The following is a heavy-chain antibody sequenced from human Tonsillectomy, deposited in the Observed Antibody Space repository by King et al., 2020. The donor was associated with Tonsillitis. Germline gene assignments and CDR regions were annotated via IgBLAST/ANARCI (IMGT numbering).Heavy chain of an antibody. V-gene: IGHV3-30*09. CDR3: AREGIGAADNAFAV. CDR1: GFTFNTCA. CDR2: VSFDGSNE. D-gene: IGHD6-13*01. J-gene: IGHJ3*01. Sequence: VQLVESGGGVVQPGRSLRLSCAASGFTFNTCAMNWVRQAPGKGLEWVAVVSFDGSNEYYADSVEGRFAISRDNSKNTLYLQMNSLTTEDTAVYYCAREGIGAADNAFAVWGQGTTVTVSS.